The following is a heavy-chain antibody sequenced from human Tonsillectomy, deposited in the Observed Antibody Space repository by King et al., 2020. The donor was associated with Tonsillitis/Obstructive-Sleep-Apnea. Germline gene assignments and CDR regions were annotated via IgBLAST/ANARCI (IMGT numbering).Heavy chain of an antibody. CDR3: ARDTPSSWYETYSSYYGMDV. CDR2: IWYDGSNK. CDR1: GFTFSSYG. D-gene: IGHD6-13*01. J-gene: IGHJ6*02. V-gene: IGHV3-33*01. Sequence: VQLVESGGGVVQPGRSLRLSCAASGFTFSSYGMHWVRQAPGKGLEWVAVIWYDGSNKYYADSVKGRFTISRDNSKNTLYLQMNSLRAEDTAVYYCARDTPSSWYETYSSYYGMDVWGQGTTVTVSS.